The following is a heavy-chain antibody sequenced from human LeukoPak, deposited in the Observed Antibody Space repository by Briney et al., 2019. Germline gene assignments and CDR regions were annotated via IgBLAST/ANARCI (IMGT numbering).Heavy chain of an antibody. J-gene: IGHJ3*02. CDR3: ATNGGGTYYGAFDI. CDR1: GGSISRYY. CDR2: IYYSGST. D-gene: IGHD3-10*01. Sequence: SETLSLTCTVSGGSISRYYWSWIRQPPGKGLEWIGYIYYSGSTNYNPSLKSRVTISLDTSKNQFSLKLISVTAADTAVYYCATNGGGTYYGAFDIWGQGTMVTVSS. V-gene: IGHV4-59*01.